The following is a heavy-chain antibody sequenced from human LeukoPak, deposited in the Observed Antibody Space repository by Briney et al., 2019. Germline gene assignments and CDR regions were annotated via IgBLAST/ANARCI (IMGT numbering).Heavy chain of an antibody. CDR3: ARHHYYYDSGPYPGHY. J-gene: IGHJ4*02. V-gene: IGHV5-51*01. CDR2: IYPGDSDT. Sequence: GESLKISCKGSGYSFTSYWIGWVRQMPGKGLEWMGIIYPGDSDTRYSPSFQGQVTISADKSINTAYLQWSSLKASDTAIYYCARHHYYYDSGPYPGHYWGQGTLVTVSS. D-gene: IGHD3-22*01. CDR1: GYSFTSYW.